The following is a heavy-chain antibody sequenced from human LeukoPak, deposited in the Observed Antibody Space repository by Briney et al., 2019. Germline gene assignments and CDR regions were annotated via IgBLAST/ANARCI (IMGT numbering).Heavy chain of an antibody. V-gene: IGHV4-34*01. J-gene: IGHJ4*02. D-gene: IGHD1-7*01. CDR1: GGSFSGYY. CDR3: ARCVGITGTTLFDY. Sequence: SETLSLTCAVYGGSFSGYYWSWIRQPPGKGLEWIGEINHSGSTNYNPSLKSRVTISVDTSKNQFSLKLSSVTAADTAEYYCARCVGITGTTLFDYWGQGTLVTVSS. CDR2: INHSGST.